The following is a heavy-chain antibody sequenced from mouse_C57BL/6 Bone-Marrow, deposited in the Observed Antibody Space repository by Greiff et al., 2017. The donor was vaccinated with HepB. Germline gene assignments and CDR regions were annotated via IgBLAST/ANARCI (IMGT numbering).Heavy chain of an antibody. D-gene: IGHD1-1*01. J-gene: IGHJ2*01. CDR3: ARGDYYGSSRDFDY. V-gene: IGHV1-81*01. CDR1: GYTFTSYG. Sequence: QVQLQQSGAELARPGASVKLSCKASGYTFTSYGISWVKQRTGQGLEWIGEIYPRSGNTYYNEKFKGKATLTADKSSSTAYMELRSLTSEDSAVYFCARGDYYGSSRDFDYGGQGTTLTVSS. CDR2: IYPRSGNT.